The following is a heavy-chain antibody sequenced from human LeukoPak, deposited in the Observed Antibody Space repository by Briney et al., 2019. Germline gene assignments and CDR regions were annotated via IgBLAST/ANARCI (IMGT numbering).Heavy chain of an antibody. CDR2: INHSGNT. V-gene: IGHV4-34*01. CDR1: GGSFSGYY. D-gene: IGHD5-18*01. CDR3: ARPSAYSWGYFDY. Sequence: SETLSLTCAVYGGSFSGYYWSWIRQPPGKGLEWIGEINHSGNTNYNPSLKSRVTISVDTSKNQFSLKLSSVTAADTAVYYCARPSAYSWGYFDYWGQGTLVTVSS. J-gene: IGHJ4*02.